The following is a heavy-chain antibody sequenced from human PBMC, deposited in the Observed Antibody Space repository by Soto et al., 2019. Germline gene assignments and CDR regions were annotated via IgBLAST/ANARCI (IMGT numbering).Heavy chain of an antibody. V-gene: IGHV5-51*01. CDR1: GYSFTSYW. Sequence: PGESLKISCKGSGYSFTSYWIGWVRQMPGKGLEWMGIIYPGDSDTRYSPSFQGQVTISADKSISTAYLQWSSLKASDTAMYYCAMISAAGKYYYGMDVWGQGTTVTVSS. J-gene: IGHJ6*02. CDR2: IYPGDSDT. CDR3: AMISAAGKYYYGMDV. D-gene: IGHD6-13*01.